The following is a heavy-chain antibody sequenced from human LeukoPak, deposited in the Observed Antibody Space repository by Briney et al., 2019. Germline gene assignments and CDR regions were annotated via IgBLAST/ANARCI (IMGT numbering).Heavy chain of an antibody. D-gene: IGHD2-15*01. CDR2: VSHSGST. CDR3: ARGEYCSGGSCYRDAFDI. V-gene: IGHV4-39*01. J-gene: IGHJ3*02. CDR1: GGSVSNTNYY. Sequence: SETLSLTCTVSGGSVSNTNYYWAWIRQPPGKGLEWIGSVSHSGSTYYNPSLKSRVSTSVDTSKNQFSLNLSSVIAADTAVYYCARGEYCSGGSCYRDAFDIWGQGTMVTVSS.